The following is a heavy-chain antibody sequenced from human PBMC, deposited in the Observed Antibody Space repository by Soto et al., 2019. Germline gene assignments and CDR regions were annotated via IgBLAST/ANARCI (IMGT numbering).Heavy chain of an antibody. CDR2: ISGSGGST. J-gene: IGHJ3*02. V-gene: IGHV3-23*01. Sequence: SGGSLRLSCAASGFTFSSYAMSWVRQAPGKGLEWVSAISGSGGSTYYADSVKGRFTISRDNSKNTLYLQMNSLRAEDTAVYYCAKDITYGSGSRPYAFDIWGQGTMVTVSS. CDR3: AKDITYGSGSRPYAFDI. CDR1: GFTFSSYA. D-gene: IGHD3-10*01.